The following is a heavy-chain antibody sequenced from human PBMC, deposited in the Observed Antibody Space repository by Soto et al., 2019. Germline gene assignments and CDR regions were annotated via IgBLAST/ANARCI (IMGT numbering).Heavy chain of an antibody. V-gene: IGHV4-59*01. Sequence: ASGTLSLTCTVSGGSISSYYWSWIRQPPGKRLEWIGYIYHSGSTYYNPSLKSRVSISIDTSRNQFSLKLNSVTAADTAVYYCAAMPQHFYGSGSYWYYFDFRAQGTLVTVSS. CDR2: IYHSGST. J-gene: IGHJ4*02. D-gene: IGHD3-10*01. CDR1: GGSISSYY. CDR3: AAMPQHFYGSGSYWYYFDF.